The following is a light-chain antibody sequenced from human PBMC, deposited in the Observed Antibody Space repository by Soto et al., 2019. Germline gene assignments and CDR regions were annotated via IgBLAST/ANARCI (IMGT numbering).Light chain of an antibody. Sequence: EIVLTQSPGTLSSSPGERATLSCRASQIVTSNYLAWYQQKRGQAPRLLIWGASIRATDLPDRFSGGGSGTDFTLTISRLEADDFAVYYCHQYGSSPGTFGQGTKVEIK. J-gene: IGKJ1*01. CDR1: QIVTSNY. V-gene: IGKV3-20*01. CDR2: GAS. CDR3: HQYGSSPGT.